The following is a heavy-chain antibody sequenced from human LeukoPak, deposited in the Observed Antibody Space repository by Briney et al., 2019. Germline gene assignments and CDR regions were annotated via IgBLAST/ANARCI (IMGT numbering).Heavy chain of an antibody. Sequence: RTGGSLRLSCAASGFTFSTYNMNWVRQAPGKGLEWVSSITSTSSYMYYADSVKGRFTISRDNAQNSLYLQMNSLRAEDTAVYYCAREDGYNCVDYWGQGTLVTVSS. J-gene: IGHJ4*02. CDR1: GFTFSTYN. V-gene: IGHV3-21*01. D-gene: IGHD5-24*01. CDR2: ITSTSSYM. CDR3: AREDGYNCVDY.